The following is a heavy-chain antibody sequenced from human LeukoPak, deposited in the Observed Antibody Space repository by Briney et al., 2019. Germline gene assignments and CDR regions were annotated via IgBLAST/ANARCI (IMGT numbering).Heavy chain of an antibody. Sequence: GASVKVSCKASGYTFTGYYMHWVRQAPGQGLEWMGWINPNSGGTNYAQKFQGRVTITADKSTSTAYMELSSLRSEDTAVYYCARADITMIVVVMAFDIWGQGTMVTVSS. V-gene: IGHV1-2*02. D-gene: IGHD3-22*01. CDR1: GYTFTGYY. CDR2: INPNSGGT. CDR3: ARADITMIVVVMAFDI. J-gene: IGHJ3*02.